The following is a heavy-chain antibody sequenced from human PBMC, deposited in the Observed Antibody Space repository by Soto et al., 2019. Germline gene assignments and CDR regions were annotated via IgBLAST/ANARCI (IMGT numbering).Heavy chain of an antibody. CDR2: ISSSGSTI. D-gene: IGHD2-2*01. CDR3: ARDKDIVVVPAAGLIWDY. J-gene: IGHJ4*02. Sequence: QVQLVESGGGLVKPGGSLRLSCAASGFTFSDYYMSWIRQAPGKGLEWVSYISSSGSTIYYADSVKGRFTISRDNAKNSLYLQMNSLRAEDTAVYYCARDKDIVVVPAAGLIWDYWGQGTLVTVSS. V-gene: IGHV3-11*01. CDR1: GFTFSDYY.